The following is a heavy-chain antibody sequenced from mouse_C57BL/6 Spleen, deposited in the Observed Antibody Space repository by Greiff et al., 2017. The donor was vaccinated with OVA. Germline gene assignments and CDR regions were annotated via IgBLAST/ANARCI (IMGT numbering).Heavy chain of an antibody. J-gene: IGHJ1*03. CDR3: ASPYYYGSSQPHV. V-gene: IGHV14-2*01. CDR1: GFNIKDYY. D-gene: IGHD1-1*01. CDR2: IDPEDGET. Sequence: VQLQQSGAELVKPGASVKLSCTASGFNIKDYYMHWVKQRTEQGLEWIGRIDPEDGETKYAPTFQGKATITADTSSNTAYLQLSSLTSEDTAVYYCASPYYYGSSQPHVWGTGTTVTVSS.